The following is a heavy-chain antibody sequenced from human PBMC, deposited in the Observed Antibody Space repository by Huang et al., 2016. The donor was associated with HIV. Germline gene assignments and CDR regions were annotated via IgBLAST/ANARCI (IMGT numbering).Heavy chain of an antibody. V-gene: IGHV1-69*13. J-gene: IGHJ5*02. CDR1: GGAFSSYA. CDR3: ARTAYSYGFRQGYNWFDP. D-gene: IGHD5-18*01. Sequence: QVLLVQSGAEVRKPESSVKLSCTAFGGAFSSYAISWGGKAPGQGLEWMGGIIPIFGTANYTQKCQGRVTITVDESTNTGYMELTRLTSEDTAVYYCARTAYSYGFRQGYNWFDPWGQGTPVTVSS. CDR2: IIPIFGTA.